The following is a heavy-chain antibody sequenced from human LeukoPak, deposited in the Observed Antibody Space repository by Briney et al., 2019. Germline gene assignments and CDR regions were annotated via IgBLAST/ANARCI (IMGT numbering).Heavy chain of an antibody. J-gene: IGHJ6*03. Sequence: GGSLRLSCAASGFTFSSYAMSWVRQAPGQGLEWVSTISSNGGTTYYADSVRGRFTISRDNSKNTLYLQMNSLKSEDTAVYYCTTTNGYYYDSSGYSYYYMDVWGKGTTVTVSS. D-gene: IGHD3-22*01. CDR1: GFTFSSYA. V-gene: IGHV3-23*01. CDR3: TTTNGYYYDSSGYSYYYMDV. CDR2: ISSNGGTT.